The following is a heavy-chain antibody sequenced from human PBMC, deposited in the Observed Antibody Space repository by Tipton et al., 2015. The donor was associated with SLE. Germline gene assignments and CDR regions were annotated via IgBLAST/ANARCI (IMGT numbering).Heavy chain of an antibody. V-gene: IGHV4-34*01. D-gene: IGHD3-22*01. J-gene: IGHJ1*01. Sequence: TLSLTCAVYGGSFSGYYWSWIRQPPGKGLEWIGEVYHSGSTNDNPSLKSRVTISVDMSKNQISLKLNSVTAADTAVYYCARELPDYYDSSGYFQHWGQGTLVTVSS. CDR3: ARELPDYYDSSGYFQH. CDR1: GGSFSGYY. CDR2: VYHSGST.